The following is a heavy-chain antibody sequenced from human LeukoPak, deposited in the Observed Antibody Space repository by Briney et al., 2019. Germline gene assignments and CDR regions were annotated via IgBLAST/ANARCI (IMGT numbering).Heavy chain of an antibody. J-gene: IGHJ4*02. CDR2: IYTSGST. D-gene: IGHD6-13*01. V-gene: IGHV4-4*07. Sequence: PSETLSLTCTVSGGSISSYYWSWIRQPPGKGLEWIGRIYTSGSTNYNPSLKSRVTISVDTSKNQFSLELRSVTAADTAVYYCARGSSWYRLFDYWGQGTLVTVSS. CDR1: GGSISSYY. CDR3: ARGSSWYRLFDY.